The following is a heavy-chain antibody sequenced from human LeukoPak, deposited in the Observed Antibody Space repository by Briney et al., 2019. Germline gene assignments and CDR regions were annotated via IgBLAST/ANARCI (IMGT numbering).Heavy chain of an antibody. CDR1: GFTVSSNY. CDR2: FYSGGST. V-gene: IGHV3-53*01. Sequence: GGSLRLSCAASGFTVSSNYMSWVRQVPGKGLEWVSVFYSGGSTYYADSVKGRFTISRDNSKNTLYLQMNRLRGEDTAVYYCARVPYSSGWYFDYWGQGTLVTVSS. CDR3: ARVPYSSGWYFDY. J-gene: IGHJ4*02. D-gene: IGHD6-19*01.